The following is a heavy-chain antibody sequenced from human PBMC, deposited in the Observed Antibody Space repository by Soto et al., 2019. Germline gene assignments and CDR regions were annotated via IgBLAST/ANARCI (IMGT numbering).Heavy chain of an antibody. Sequence: SVKVSCKVSGGTFSSYAISWVRQAPGQGLEWMGGIIPIFGTANYVQKFQGRVTITADESTSTAYMELSSLRSEDTAVYYCARGLVGANSLFDYWGQGTLVTVSS. J-gene: IGHJ4*02. CDR2: IIPIFGTA. CDR1: GGTFSSYA. D-gene: IGHD1-26*01. V-gene: IGHV1-69*13. CDR3: ARGLVGANSLFDY.